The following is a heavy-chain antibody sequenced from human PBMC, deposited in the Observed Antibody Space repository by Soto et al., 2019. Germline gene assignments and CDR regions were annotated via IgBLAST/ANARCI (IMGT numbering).Heavy chain of an antibody. CDR3: AKGGYSSSWYLQH. V-gene: IGHV3-23*01. CDR2: ISGRGGST. D-gene: IGHD6-13*01. Sequence: EVQLLESGGGLVQPGGSLRLSCAASGFTFSSYAISWVRQAPGKGLEWVSAISGRGGSTYYADSVKGRFTISRDNSKSTLYMQMNRLRAEDTAVYYCAKGGYSSSWYLQHWGQGTLVTVSS. CDR1: GFTFSSYA. J-gene: IGHJ1*01.